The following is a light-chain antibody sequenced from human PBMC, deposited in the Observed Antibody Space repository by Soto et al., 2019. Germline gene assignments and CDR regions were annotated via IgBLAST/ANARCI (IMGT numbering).Light chain of an antibody. Sequence: IVLTQSPATLSLSPGERAILSCRASQSVGNNLAWYQQKPGQAPRLLIYDVFNRATGIPARFSGSGSGTDFTLTISSLEPEDFAVYYCLQRSVWPWTFGQGTKVEVK. J-gene: IGKJ1*01. CDR2: DVF. V-gene: IGKV3-11*01. CDR1: QSVGNN. CDR3: LQRSVWPWT.